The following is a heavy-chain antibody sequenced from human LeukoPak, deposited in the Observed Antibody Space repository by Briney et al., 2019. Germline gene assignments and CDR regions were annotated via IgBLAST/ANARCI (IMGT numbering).Heavy chain of an antibody. CDR2: IDSSATTK. Sequence: AGGSLRLSCVASGFTFSAYDMNWVRQAPGKGLKWLSYIDSSATTKYHADSVKGRFTISRDNAKNSLFLQMNSLRIEDTGVYYCARWNLGSDYWGQGTLVTVSS. CDR3: ARWNLGSDY. D-gene: IGHD1-1*01. V-gene: IGHV3-48*03. CDR1: GFTFSAYD. J-gene: IGHJ4*02.